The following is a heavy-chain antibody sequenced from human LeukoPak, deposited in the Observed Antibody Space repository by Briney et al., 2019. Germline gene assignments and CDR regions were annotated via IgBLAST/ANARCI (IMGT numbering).Heavy chain of an antibody. CDR1: GGSFSGYY. Sequence: SETLSLTCAVYGGSFSGYYWSWIRQPPGKGLEWIGEINHSGSTNYNPSLKSRVTISVDTSKNQFSLKLSSVTAADTAVYYCARSIDCWGQGTLVTVSS. J-gene: IGHJ4*02. V-gene: IGHV4-34*01. CDR2: INHSGST. CDR3: ARSIDC.